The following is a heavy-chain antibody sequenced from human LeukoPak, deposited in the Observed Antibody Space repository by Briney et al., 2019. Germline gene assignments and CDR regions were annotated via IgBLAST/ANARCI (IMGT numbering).Heavy chain of an antibody. CDR2: ISSSSSYI. Sequence: GGSLRLSCAASGFTFSSYSMNWVRQAPGKGLEWVSSISSSSSYIYYADSVKGRFTISRDNAKNSLYLQMNSLRAEDTAVYYCAKARGYSYGHPFDYWGQGTLVTVSS. CDR1: GFTFSSYS. D-gene: IGHD5-18*01. CDR3: AKARGYSYGHPFDY. V-gene: IGHV3-21*01. J-gene: IGHJ4*02.